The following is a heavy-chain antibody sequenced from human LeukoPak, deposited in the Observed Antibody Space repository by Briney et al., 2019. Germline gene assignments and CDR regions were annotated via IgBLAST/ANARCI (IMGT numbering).Heavy chain of an antibody. Sequence: GGSLRLSCAASGFTFSGYAMSWVRQAPGEGLEWVSAISGGGGITYYADSVKGRFTISRDNSKNTLYLQMNSLRAEDTAVYYCAKDHGAGSYYNHPDYWGQGTLVTVSS. CDR2: ISGGGGIT. CDR1: GFTFSGYA. J-gene: IGHJ4*02. V-gene: IGHV3-23*01. D-gene: IGHD3-10*01. CDR3: AKDHGAGSYYNHPDY.